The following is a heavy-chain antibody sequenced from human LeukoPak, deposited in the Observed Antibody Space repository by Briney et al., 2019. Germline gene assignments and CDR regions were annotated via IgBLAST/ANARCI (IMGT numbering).Heavy chain of an antibody. Sequence: PSQTLSLTCTVAGGSISSSSYYWGWLRQPPWKGLEWIGSIYDSGSTYYNASLKSRGTITLETSKPQFPLKLNSVAAADTAVYFCARQVVAVAGTGYFDYWGQGTLVTVSS. D-gene: IGHD6-19*01. CDR3: ARQVVAVAGTGYFDY. CDR1: GGSISSSSYY. CDR2: IYDSGST. J-gene: IGHJ4*02. V-gene: IGHV4-39*01.